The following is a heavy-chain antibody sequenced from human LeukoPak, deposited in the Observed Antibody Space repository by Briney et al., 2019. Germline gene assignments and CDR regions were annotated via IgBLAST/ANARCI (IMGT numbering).Heavy chain of an antibody. CDR3: ARAATGVKGYYDSSGPRRAFDI. CDR2: TSGSGGST. Sequence: GGSLRLSCAASGFTFSSYAMSWVRPAPGKGREWVSATSGSGGSTYYADSVKGRFTISRENATNSLYLQMNSLRAGDTAVYYCARAATGVKGYYDSSGPRRAFDIWGQGTMVTVSS. V-gene: IGHV3-23*01. D-gene: IGHD3-22*01. CDR1: GFTFSSYA. J-gene: IGHJ3*02.